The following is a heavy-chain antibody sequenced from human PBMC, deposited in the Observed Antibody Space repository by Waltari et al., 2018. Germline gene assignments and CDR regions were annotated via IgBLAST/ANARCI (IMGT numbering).Heavy chain of an antibody. V-gene: IGHV4-4*02. J-gene: IGHJ4*02. CDR3: VRNQWKVSLFDF. CDR2: IFHSGNT. CDR1: GVPLIGPNY. D-gene: IGHD1-1*01. Sequence: QVHLQESGPGLVQPSGTLSLTCEFSGVPLIGPNYWSWVRQPPGKGLEWIGEIFHSGNTNYNSSLKSRVTISMDTSKNQFSLTLISVTAADTAVYYCVRNQWKVSLFDFWGQGAKVSVSS.